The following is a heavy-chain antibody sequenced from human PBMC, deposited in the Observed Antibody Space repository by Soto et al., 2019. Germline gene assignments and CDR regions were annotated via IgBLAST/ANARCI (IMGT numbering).Heavy chain of an antibody. V-gene: IGHV1-2*02. D-gene: IGHD3-3*01. Sequence: QLHLGQSGAVVKKPGASVTVSCSASGYPVTAYYMHWVRQAPGRGLEWMGGINPATGAAKYTQTFQGRVTMTRDTSTSTVFMELSGLTAEDTAVFYCARGGGVGVAGSAAFDMWGQGTVVTVSS. CDR2: INPATGAA. CDR3: ARGGGVGVAGSAAFDM. CDR1: GYPVTAYY. J-gene: IGHJ3*02.